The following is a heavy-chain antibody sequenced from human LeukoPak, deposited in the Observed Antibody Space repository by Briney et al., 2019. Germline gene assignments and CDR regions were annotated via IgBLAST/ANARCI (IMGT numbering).Heavy chain of an antibody. J-gene: IGHJ5*02. CDR2: IRNVGNNK. V-gene: IGHV3-30*02. D-gene: IGHD1-7*01. CDR3: ARGNYGARGFDP. Sequence: GGSLRLSCAASGFTFTNHGMHWVRQAPGKGLEWVAFIRNVGNNKYHADSVKGRFTISRDNSKSTQYLQMNSLRAEDTAVYYCARGNYGARGFDPWGQGTLVTVSS. CDR1: GFTFTNHG.